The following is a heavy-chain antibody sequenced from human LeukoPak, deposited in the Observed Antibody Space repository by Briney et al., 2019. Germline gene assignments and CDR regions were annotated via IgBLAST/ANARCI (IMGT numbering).Heavy chain of an antibody. J-gene: IGHJ6*03. D-gene: IGHD2-2*03. CDR1: GDSVSSNSAA. Sequence: SQTLSLTCAISGDSVSSNSAAWNWIRQSPSRGLEWLGRTYYRSKWYNDYAVSLKSRITINPDTSKNQFSLQLNSVTPEDTAVYYCARGGSPGYCSSTSCYFPGHYYMDVWGKGTTVTISS. CDR2: TYYRSKWYN. CDR3: ARGGSPGYCSSTSCYFPGHYYMDV. V-gene: IGHV6-1*01.